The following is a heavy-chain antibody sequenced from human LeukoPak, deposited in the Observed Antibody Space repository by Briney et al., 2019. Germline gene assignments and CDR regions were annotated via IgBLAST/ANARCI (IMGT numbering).Heavy chain of an antibody. J-gene: IGHJ6*03. CDR3: AKCRMGLHYYYYYMDV. CDR2: IRYDGSNK. V-gene: IGHV3-30*02. D-gene: IGHD2-15*01. Sequence: GGSLRLSCAASGFTFSSYGMHWVRQAPGKGLEWVAFIRYDGSNKYYADSVKGRFTISRDNSKNTLYLQMNSLRAEDTAVYYCAKCRMGLHYYYYYMDVWGKGTTVTVSS. CDR1: GFTFSSYG.